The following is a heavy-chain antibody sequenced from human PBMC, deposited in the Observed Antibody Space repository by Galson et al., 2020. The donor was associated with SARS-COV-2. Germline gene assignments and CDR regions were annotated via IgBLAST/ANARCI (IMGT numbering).Heavy chain of an antibody. CDR3: ARGPGGYDWSTLGGDYYYYMDV. CDR1: GYTFTIYA. CDR2: INAGNGNT. D-gene: IGHD5-12*01. Sequence: ASVKVSCKASGYTFTIYAMHWVRQAPGQRLEWMGWINAGNGNTKYSQKFQGRVTITRDTSASTAYMDLSSLRSEDTAVYYCARGPGGYDWSTLGGDYYYYMDVWGKGTTVTVSS. J-gene: IGHJ6*03. V-gene: IGHV1-3*01.